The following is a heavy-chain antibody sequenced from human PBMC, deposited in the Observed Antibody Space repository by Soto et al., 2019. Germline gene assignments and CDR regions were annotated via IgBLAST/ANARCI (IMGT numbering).Heavy chain of an antibody. V-gene: IGHV3-48*01. D-gene: IGHD1-1*01. CDR3: ARDKTGTYYYYYYMYV. CDR2: ISSSSRTI. Sequence: EVQLVESGGGLVQPGGSLRLSCAASGFTFSSYSMNWVRQAPGKGLEWVSYISSSSRTIYYADSVKGRFTISRDNAKNSLYLQMNSLIADDTAVYYCARDKTGTYYYYYYMYVWGKGTTVTVSS. CDR1: GFTFSSYS. J-gene: IGHJ6*03.